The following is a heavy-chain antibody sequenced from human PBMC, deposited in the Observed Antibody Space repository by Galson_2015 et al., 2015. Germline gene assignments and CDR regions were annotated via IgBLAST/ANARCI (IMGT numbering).Heavy chain of an antibody. D-gene: IGHD3-10*01. J-gene: IGHJ5*02. CDR3: AKLPSITMVQHWFDP. Sequence: SLRLSCAASGFTFDDYAMSWVRQAPGKGLEWVSDISGSGGSTYFADSVKGRFTISRDNSKNTLYLQMNSLRAEDTAVYYCAKLPSITMVQHWFDPWGQGTLVTVSS. CDR2: ISGSGGST. V-gene: IGHV3-23*01. CDR1: GFTFDDYA.